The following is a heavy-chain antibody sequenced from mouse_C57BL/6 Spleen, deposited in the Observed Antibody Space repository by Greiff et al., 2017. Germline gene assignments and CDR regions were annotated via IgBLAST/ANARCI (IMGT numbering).Heavy chain of an antibody. CDR1: GYTFTSYG. CDR3: ARGSYYYGSSYGFAY. J-gene: IGHJ3*01. CDR2: IYPRSGNT. V-gene: IGHV1-81*01. Sequence: VQLQESGAELARPGASVKLSCKASGYTFTSYGISWVKQRTGQGLEWIGEIYPRSGNTYYNEKFKGKATLTADKSSSTAYMELRSLTSEDSAVYFCARGSYYYGSSYGFAYWVQGTLVTVSA. D-gene: IGHD1-1*01.